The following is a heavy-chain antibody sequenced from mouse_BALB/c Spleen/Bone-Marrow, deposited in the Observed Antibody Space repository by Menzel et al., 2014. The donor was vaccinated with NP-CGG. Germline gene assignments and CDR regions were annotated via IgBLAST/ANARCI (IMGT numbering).Heavy chain of an antibody. Sequence: EVKLVESGGGSVKPGGSLKLSCAASGFTFSSYAMSWVRQSPEKRLEWVAEISSGGSYTYYPDTVTGRFTISRDNAKNTLYLEMSSLRSEDTAIYYCARAYRYDGGYYYAMDYWGQGTSVTVSS. V-gene: IGHV5-9-4*01. CDR1: GFTFSSYA. D-gene: IGHD2-14*01. J-gene: IGHJ4*01. CDR2: ISSGGSYT. CDR3: ARAYRYDGGYYYAMDY.